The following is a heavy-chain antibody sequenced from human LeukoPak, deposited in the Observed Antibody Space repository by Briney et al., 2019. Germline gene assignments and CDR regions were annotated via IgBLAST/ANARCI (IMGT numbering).Heavy chain of an antibody. Sequence: GGSLRLSCAASGFTFSNAWMSWVRQPPGKGRGGFGRIKIKTDGGTTDYAAPVKGRFTISRDDSKNTLYLQMNSLKTEDTAVYYCTEGYCTNGVCSSLDYWGQGTLVTVSS. V-gene: IGHV3-15*01. J-gene: IGHJ4*02. CDR2: IKIKTDGGTT. CDR3: TEGYCTNGVCSSLDY. D-gene: IGHD2-8*01. CDR1: GFTFSNAW.